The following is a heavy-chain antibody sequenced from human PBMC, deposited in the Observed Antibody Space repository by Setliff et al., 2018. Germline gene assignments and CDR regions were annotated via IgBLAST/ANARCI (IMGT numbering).Heavy chain of an antibody. CDR3: ARGGTFRYFDY. CDR1: GDSLSTYY. CDR2: VYYNGAA. V-gene: IGHV4-59*01. Sequence: PSETLSLTCTVSGDSLSTYYWSWIRQSPGRGLEYIGYVYYNGAADYSPSLKSRVTLSVDTSKNQFSLKLTSVTAADTAEYYCARGGTFRYFDYWGQGTPVTVSS. J-gene: IGHJ4*02. D-gene: IGHD5-12*01.